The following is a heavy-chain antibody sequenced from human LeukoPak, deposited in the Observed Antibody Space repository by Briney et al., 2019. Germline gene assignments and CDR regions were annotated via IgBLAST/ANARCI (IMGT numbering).Heavy chain of an antibody. CDR1: GSTLSDLS. J-gene: IGHJ2*01. CDR3: VTDRARLFWYFDL. D-gene: IGHD4/OR15-4a*01. V-gene: IGHV1-24*01. Sequence: ASVKVSCKVSGSTLSDLSIHWVRQAPGKGLEYVGGSDPEDGAALHEQNFQGRLTITEDTSIDTAYMELTRRRSEDTAVYYCVTDRARLFWYFDLWGRGTLVTVSS. CDR2: SDPEDGAA.